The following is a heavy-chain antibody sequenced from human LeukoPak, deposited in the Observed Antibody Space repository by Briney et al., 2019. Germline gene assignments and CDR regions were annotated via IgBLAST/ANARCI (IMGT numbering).Heavy chain of an antibody. Sequence: ASVKVSCKASGYTFTSYDINWVRQATGQGLEWMGWMNPNSGNTGYALKFQGRVTMTRNTSISTAYMELSSLRSEDTAVYYCARTYSGYYYYYMDVWGEGTTVTISS. CDR2: MNPNSGNT. J-gene: IGHJ6*03. CDR3: ARTYSGYYYYYMDV. CDR1: GYTFTSYD. D-gene: IGHD5-12*01. V-gene: IGHV1-8*01.